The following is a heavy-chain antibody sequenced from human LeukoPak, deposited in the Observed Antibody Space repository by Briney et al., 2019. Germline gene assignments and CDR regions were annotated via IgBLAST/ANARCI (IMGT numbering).Heavy chain of an antibody. CDR2: IYHSGST. Sequence: SQTLSLTCAVSGGSISSGGYSWSWIRQPPGKGLEWIGYIYHSGSTYYNPSLKSRVTISVDTSKNQFSLKLSSVTAADTAVYYCAIGRSGYDAAGFDYWGQGTLVTVSS. D-gene: IGHD5-12*01. CDR1: GGSISSGGYS. J-gene: IGHJ4*02. CDR3: AIGRSGYDAAGFDY. V-gene: IGHV4-30-2*01.